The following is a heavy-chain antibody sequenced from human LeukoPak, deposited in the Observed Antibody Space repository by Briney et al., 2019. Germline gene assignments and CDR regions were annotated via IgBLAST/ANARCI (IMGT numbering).Heavy chain of an antibody. CDR3: ARAKELLHYYFDY. D-gene: IGHD2-15*01. V-gene: IGHV3-53*04. J-gene: IGHJ4*02. CDR1: GFTFSSYE. CDR2: IYSGGST. Sequence: GGSLRLSCAASGFTFSSYEMNWVRQAPGKGLEWVSVIYSGGSTYYADSVKGRFTISRHNSKNTLYLQMNSLRAEDTAVYYCARAKELLHYYFDYWGQGTLVTVSS.